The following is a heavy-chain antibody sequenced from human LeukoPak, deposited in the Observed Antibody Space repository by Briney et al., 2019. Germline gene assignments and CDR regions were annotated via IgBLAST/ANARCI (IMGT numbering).Heavy chain of an antibody. D-gene: IGHD4-17*01. CDR3: AREHGDYYYGMDV. V-gene: IGHV4-30-2*01. Sequence: SQTLSLTCAVSGGSISSGGYSWSWIRQPPGNGLEWIGYIYHSGSTYYNPSLKSRVTISVDTSKNQFSLKLSSVTAADTAVYYCAREHGDYYYGMDVWGQGTTVTVSS. CDR1: GGSISSGGYS. J-gene: IGHJ6*02. CDR2: IYHSGST.